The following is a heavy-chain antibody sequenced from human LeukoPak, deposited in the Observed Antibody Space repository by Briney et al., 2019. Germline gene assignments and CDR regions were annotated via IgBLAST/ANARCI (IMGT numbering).Heavy chain of an antibody. CDR2: ISGSGGST. CDR1: GFTFSSYA. J-gene: IGHJ3*02. D-gene: IGHD3-22*01. Sequence: PGGSLRLSCAASGFTFSSYAMSWVRQAPGKGLEWVSAISGSGGSTYYADSVKGRFTISRDNSKNTLYLQMNSLRAEDTAVYYCAKDGAHYYDSSGPSDAFDTWGQGTMVTVSS. V-gene: IGHV3-23*01. CDR3: AKDGAHYYDSSGPSDAFDT.